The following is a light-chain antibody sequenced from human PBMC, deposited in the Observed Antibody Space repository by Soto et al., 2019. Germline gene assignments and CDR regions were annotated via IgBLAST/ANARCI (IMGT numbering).Light chain of an antibody. CDR1: QSVSTRS. J-gene: IGKJ1*01. Sequence: EIVLTHSPGTLSLSPGERATLSCRAIQSVSTRSLAWYQQKPGQAPRLLISGASSRAADIPDRFSGSGSGTDFTLTINRLEPEDFEVYYCQQYDSSPRTFGQGTKVDIK. V-gene: IGKV3-20*01. CDR3: QQYDSSPRT. CDR2: GAS.